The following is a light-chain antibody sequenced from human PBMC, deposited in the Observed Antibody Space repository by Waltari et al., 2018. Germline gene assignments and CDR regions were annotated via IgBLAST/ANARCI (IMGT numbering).Light chain of an antibody. CDR3: QQYNSYPWT. J-gene: IGKJ1*01. CDR2: KAS. CDR1: QSISSW. V-gene: IGKV1-5*03. Sequence: DIQMTQSPSTLSASVGARFTITCRASQSISSWLAWYQQKPGKAPKLLIYKASSLESGVPSRFSGSGSGTEFTLTISSLQPDDFATYYCQQYNSYPWTFGQGTKVEIK.